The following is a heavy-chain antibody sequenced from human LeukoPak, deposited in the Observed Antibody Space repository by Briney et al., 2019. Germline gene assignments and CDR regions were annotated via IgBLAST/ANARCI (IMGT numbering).Heavy chain of an antibody. J-gene: IGHJ4*02. CDR3: ARDSSGWLIDY. Sequence: GRSLRLSCAASGFTFSSYSMNWVRQAPGKGLEWVSSISSSSSYIYYADSVKGRFTISRDNAKNSLYLQMNSLRAEDTAVYYCARDSSGWLIDYWGQGTLVTVSS. V-gene: IGHV3-21*01. D-gene: IGHD6-19*01. CDR2: ISSSSSYI. CDR1: GFTFSSYS.